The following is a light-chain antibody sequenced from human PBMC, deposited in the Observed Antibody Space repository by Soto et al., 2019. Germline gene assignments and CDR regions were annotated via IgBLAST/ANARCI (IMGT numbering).Light chain of an antibody. J-gene: IGKJ2*01. CDR3: QVSGRSALDT. Sequence: EIVLTQSPGALSLSPGERATLSCRASQSVSSSSLAWYQQKRGQAPRLLIYGASSRATGIPDKFSGSGSGTDFTLTIIRLEPEDFAAYYFQVSGRSALDTFSQGTK. CDR2: GAS. CDR1: QSVSSSS. V-gene: IGKV3-20*01.